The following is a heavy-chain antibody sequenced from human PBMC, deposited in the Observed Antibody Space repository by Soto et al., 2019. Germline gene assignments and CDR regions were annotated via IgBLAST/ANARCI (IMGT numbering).Heavy chain of an antibody. V-gene: IGHV3-11*01. CDR2: ISSSGSTI. J-gene: IGHJ6*03. CDR1: GFTFSDYY. D-gene: IGHD1-26*01. CDR3: ARVGMDGRYRAELSYYYYYMDV. Sequence: QVQLVESGGGLVKPGGSLRLSCAASGFTFSDYYMSWIRQAPGKGLEWVSYISSSGSTIYYADSVKGRFTISRDNAKNSLYLQMNSLRAEDTAVYYCARVGMDGRYRAELSYYYYYMDVWGKGTTVTVSS.